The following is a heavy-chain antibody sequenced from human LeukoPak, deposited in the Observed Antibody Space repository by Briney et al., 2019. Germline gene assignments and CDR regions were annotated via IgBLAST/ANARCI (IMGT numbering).Heavy chain of an antibody. CDR1: GFTFSRYD. V-gene: IGHV3-13*01. J-gene: IGHJ4*02. Sequence: GGSLRLSCAASGFTFSRYDMHWVRQATGKGLEWVSGIGTAGDTYYAGSVKGRFTISRENAKNSLYLQMNSLTAGDTAVYYCAGAGSETQWRAFDFWGQGALVTVFS. D-gene: IGHD6-19*01. CDR3: AGAGSETQWRAFDF. CDR2: IGTAGDT.